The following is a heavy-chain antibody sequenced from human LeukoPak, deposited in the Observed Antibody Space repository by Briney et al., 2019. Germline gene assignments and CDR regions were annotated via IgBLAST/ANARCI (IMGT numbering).Heavy chain of an antibody. CDR2: ISSSSSTI. CDR1: GFTFSSYG. Sequence: GGSLRLSCAASGFTFSSYGMNWVRQAPGKGLEWVSYISSSSSTIYYADSVKGRFTISRDNAKNSLYLQMNSLRAEDTAVYYCARATVVVVTNWFDPWGQGTLVTVSS. V-gene: IGHV3-48*01. J-gene: IGHJ5*02. D-gene: IGHD2-15*01. CDR3: ARATVVVVTNWFDP.